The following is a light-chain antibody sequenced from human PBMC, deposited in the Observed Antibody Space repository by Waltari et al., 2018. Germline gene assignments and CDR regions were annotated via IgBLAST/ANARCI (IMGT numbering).Light chain of an antibody. J-gene: IGLJ2*01. Sequence: QSALTQPPSASGSPGQSVTISCSVTNSDIGTYNYVSWFQQHPGSAPKLLIYEVNKRPCGVPDRFSGSKSVNRASLTVSGLQADDEAVYHCSSYAGSNTLVFGGGTRLTVL. V-gene: IGLV2-8*01. CDR1: NSDIGTYNY. CDR2: EVN. CDR3: SSYAGSNTLV.